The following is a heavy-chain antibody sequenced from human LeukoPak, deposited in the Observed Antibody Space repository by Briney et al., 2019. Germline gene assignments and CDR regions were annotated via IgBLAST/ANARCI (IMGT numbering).Heavy chain of an antibody. J-gene: IGHJ6*02. D-gene: IGHD3-16*01. CDR3: ARVQRGYYGMDV. Sequence: SQTLSLTCAVSGGSISSGGYSWSWIRQPPGKGLEWIGYIYHSGSTYYHPSLKSRVAISVDRSKNQFSLKLSSVTAADTAVYYCARVQRGYYGMDVWGQGTTVTVSS. V-gene: IGHV4-30-2*01. CDR1: GGSISSGGYS. CDR2: IYHSGST.